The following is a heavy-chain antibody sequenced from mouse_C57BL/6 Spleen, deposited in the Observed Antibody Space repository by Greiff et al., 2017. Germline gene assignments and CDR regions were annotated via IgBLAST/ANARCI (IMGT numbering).Heavy chain of an antibody. D-gene: IGHD2-2*01. CDR3: ARGMVTTWAMDY. CDR1: GYSITSGYY. V-gene: IGHV3-6*01. CDR2: ISYDGSN. Sequence: VQLKESGPGLVKPSQSLSLTCSVTGYSITSGYYWNWIRQLPGNKLEWMGYISYDGSNNYNPSLKNRISITRDTSKNQFFLKLNSVTTEDTATYYCARGMVTTWAMDYWGQGTSVTVSS. J-gene: IGHJ4*01.